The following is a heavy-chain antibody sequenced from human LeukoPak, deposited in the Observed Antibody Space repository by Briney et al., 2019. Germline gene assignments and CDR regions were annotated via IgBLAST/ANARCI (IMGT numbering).Heavy chain of an antibody. CDR1: VHAPITYA. Sequence: SGGSLRLSCAPSVHAPITYATQGVRHAPGKGLEWVAIISYDGSNKYYADSVKGRFTISRDNSKNTLYLQMNSLRAEHTAVYYCVREPGPIGRVFYYFEYWGQATLVSVCS. J-gene: IGHJ4*02. CDR2: ISYDGSNK. V-gene: IGHV3-30-3*01. D-gene: IGHD3-9*01. CDR3: VREPGPIGRVFYYFEY.